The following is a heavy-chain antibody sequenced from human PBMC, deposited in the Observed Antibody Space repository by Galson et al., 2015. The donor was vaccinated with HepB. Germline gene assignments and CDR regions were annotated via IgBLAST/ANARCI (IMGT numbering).Heavy chain of an antibody. D-gene: IGHD3-3*01. CDR2: ISATGTTI. CDR1: GFTFSSYN. V-gene: IGHV3-48*01. Sequence: SLRLSCAASGFTFSSYNMNWIRQAPGKGLEWISYISATGTTIFNADSVKGRFTISRDNDQNSLYLQMSSLRVEDTALYYCAREGAAIFVAGTWFDPWGQGTLVTVSS. CDR3: AREGAAIFVAGTWFDP. J-gene: IGHJ5*02.